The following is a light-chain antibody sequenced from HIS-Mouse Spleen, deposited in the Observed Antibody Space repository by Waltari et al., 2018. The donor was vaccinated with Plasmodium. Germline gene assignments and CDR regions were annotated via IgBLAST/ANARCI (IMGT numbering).Light chain of an antibody. CDR1: KLGDKY. CDR2: QDS. Sequence: SYELTQPPSVSVSPGQTASITCPGDKLGDKYACWDQPKPGQSPVLVIYQDSKRPSGIPERFSGSNSGNTATLTISGTQAMDEADYYCQAWDSSTVVFGGGTKLTVL. CDR3: QAWDSSTVV. V-gene: IGLV3-1*01. J-gene: IGLJ2*01.